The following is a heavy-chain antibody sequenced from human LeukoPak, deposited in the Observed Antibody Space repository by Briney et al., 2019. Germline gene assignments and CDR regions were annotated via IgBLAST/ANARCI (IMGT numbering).Heavy chain of an antibody. CDR2: INWNGGST. J-gene: IGHJ6*03. CDR3: ARVPGGYCSGGSCYYYYYMDV. V-gene: IGHV3-20*04. Sequence: GGSLRLSCAASGFTFGDYGMSWVRQAPGKGLEWVSGINWNGGSTGYADSVKGRFTISRDNAKNSLYLQMNSLRAEDTALYYCARVPGGYCSGGSCYYYYYMDVWGKGTTVTVSS. D-gene: IGHD2-15*01. CDR1: GFTFGDYG.